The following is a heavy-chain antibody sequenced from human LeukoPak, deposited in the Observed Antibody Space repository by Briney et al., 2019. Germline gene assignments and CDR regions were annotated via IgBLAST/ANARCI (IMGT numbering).Heavy chain of an antibody. CDR3: ARDRAANQDWVEFDP. CDR1: GITLSNYG. Sequence: PGGSLRLSCAVSGITLSNYGMSWVRQAPGKGLEWVAGISGSGGGRNYADSVKGRFTISRDESENTLYLQMNSLRVEDTAAYFCARDRAANQDWVEFDPWGQGTPVIVSS. D-gene: IGHD3/OR15-3a*01. J-gene: IGHJ5*02. V-gene: IGHV3-23*01. CDR2: ISGSGGGR.